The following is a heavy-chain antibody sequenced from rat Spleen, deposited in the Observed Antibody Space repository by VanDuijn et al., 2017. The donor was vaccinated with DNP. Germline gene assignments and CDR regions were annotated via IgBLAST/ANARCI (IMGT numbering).Heavy chain of an antibody. CDR1: GFTFSNYD. CDR3: ARGPNYGGYLDYFDY. Sequence: EVQLVESGGGPVQPGRSLKLSCVASGFTFSNYDMAWVRQAPKKGLEWVATISYDGSSTNYRDSVKGRFTISRDNAKSTLYLQMDSLRSEDTATYYCARGPNYGGYLDYFDYWGQGVMVTVSS. J-gene: IGHJ2*01. D-gene: IGHD1-11*01. CDR2: ISYDGSST. V-gene: IGHV5-29*01.